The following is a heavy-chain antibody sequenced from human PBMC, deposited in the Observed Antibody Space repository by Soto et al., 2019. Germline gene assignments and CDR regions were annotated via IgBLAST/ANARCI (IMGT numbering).Heavy chain of an antibody. CDR2: IYQTGIT. CDR1: GDSISSSNW. V-gene: IGHV4-4*02. D-gene: IGHD2-8*01. J-gene: IGHJ6*02. CDR3: ARYSASGVYYYFVLDV. Sequence: PSETLSLTCAVSGDSISSSNWWTWVRQPPGKGLEWIGDIYQTGITNSNPSLKSRVTMSIDKSKNQFSLKLTSVTAADTAVYYCARYSASGVYYYFVLDVWGQVPTLTLSS.